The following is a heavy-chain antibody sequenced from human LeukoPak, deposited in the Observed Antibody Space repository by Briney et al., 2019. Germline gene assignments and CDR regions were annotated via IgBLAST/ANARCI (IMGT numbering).Heavy chain of an antibody. Sequence: ASVKVSCKASGYTFTSYDINWVRQATGQGLEWMGWISGYNGNTKYAQKFQARVTLTTDTSTSTAYMELWSLRSDDTALYYCARGGWYYYESSGYYLIDNWGQGTLVTVSS. V-gene: IGHV1-18*01. CDR2: ISGYNGNT. CDR3: ARGGWYYYESSGYYLIDN. CDR1: GYTFTSYD. J-gene: IGHJ4*02. D-gene: IGHD3-22*01.